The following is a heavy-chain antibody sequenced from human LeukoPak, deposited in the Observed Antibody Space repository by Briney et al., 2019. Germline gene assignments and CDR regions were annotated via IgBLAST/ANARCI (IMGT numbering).Heavy chain of an antibody. D-gene: IGHD3-10*01. J-gene: IGHJ5*02. CDR2: IIPILGIA. CDR1: GGTFSSYA. CDR3: ARDYYGSGTPFDP. Sequence: ASVKVSCKASGGTFSSYAISWVRQAPRQGLEWMGRIIPILGIANYAQKFQGRVTITADKSTSTAYMELSSLRSEDTAVYYCARDYYGSGTPFDPWGQGTLVTVSS. V-gene: IGHV1-69*04.